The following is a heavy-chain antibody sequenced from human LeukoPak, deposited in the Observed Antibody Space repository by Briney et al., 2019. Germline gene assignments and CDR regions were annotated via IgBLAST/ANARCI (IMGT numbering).Heavy chain of an antibody. D-gene: IGHD3-22*01. CDR1: GYTFTGYY. V-gene: IGHV1-2*02. J-gene: IGHJ5*02. CDR3: ARAPSWYYYDSSGQSPWFDP. Sequence: SVKVSCKASGYTFTGYYMHWVRQAPGQGLEWMGWINPNSGGTNYAQKFQGRVTMTRDTSISTAYMELSRLRSDDTAVYYCARAPSWYYYDSSGQSPWFDPWSQGTLVTVSS. CDR2: INPNSGGT.